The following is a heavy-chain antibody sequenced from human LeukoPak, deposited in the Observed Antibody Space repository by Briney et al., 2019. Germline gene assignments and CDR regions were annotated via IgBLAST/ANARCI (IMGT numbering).Heavy chain of an antibody. J-gene: IGHJ4*02. V-gene: IGHV1-2*06. CDR2: INPNSGGT. Sequence: ASVKVSCKASGYTFTGYYMHWVRQAPGQGLEWMGRINPNSGGTNYAQKFQGRVTMTRDTSISTAYMELSRLRSGDTAVYYCARDSMRYYGSGSQFGWGQGTLVTVSS. CDR3: ARDSMRYYGSGSQFG. CDR1: GYTFTGYY. D-gene: IGHD3-10*01.